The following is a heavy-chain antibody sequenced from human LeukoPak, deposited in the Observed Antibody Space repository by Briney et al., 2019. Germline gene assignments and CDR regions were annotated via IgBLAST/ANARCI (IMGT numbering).Heavy chain of an antibody. V-gene: IGHV1-2*02. J-gene: IGHJ4*02. Sequence: ASVKVSCKASGYTFTGYYMHWVRQAPGQGLEWMGWINPNSGGTNYAQKFQGRVTMTRDTSISTAYMELSRLRSDDTAVYYCARSMTTVTTGFDLFDYWGQGTLVTVSS. CDR3: ARSMTTVTTGFDLFDY. CDR1: GYTFTGYY. CDR2: INPNSGGT. D-gene: IGHD4-17*01.